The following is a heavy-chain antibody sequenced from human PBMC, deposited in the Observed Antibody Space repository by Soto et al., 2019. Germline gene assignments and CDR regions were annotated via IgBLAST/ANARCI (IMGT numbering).Heavy chain of an antibody. CDR1: GFSFRNFE. J-gene: IGHJ3*02. CDR3: ARDRWHAKRYPGAFDI. V-gene: IGHV3-48*03. CDR2: IDATGNII. D-gene: IGHD1-20*01. Sequence: LRLSCAASGFSFRNFEMNWVRQAPGKGLEWVSYIDATGNIIYYADSVKGRFTISRDNSKNSLFLQMNSLRAEDTAVYYCARDRWHAKRYPGAFDIWGRGTMVTVSS.